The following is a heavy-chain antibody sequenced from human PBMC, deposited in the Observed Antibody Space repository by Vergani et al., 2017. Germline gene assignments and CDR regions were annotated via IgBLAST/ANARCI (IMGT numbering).Heavy chain of an antibody. V-gene: IGHV1-18*01. J-gene: IGHJ5*02. CDR2: ISASNGNT. CDR1: GYTFTTYG. Sequence: QVQLVQSGTEVKKPGASVKVSCKASGYTFTTYGISWVRQAPGQGLEWMGWISASNGNTNYAQKLLGRVTMTTDRSTSTAYMELRSLRSDDSAVYYCARARLKTAGVTSNWFDPWGKGTMVTVSS. CDR3: ARARLKTAGVTSNWFDP. D-gene: IGHD3-10*01.